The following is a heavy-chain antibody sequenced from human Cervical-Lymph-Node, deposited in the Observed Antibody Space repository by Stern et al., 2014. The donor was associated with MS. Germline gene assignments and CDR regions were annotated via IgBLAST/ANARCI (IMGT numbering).Heavy chain of an antibody. CDR1: AYTFTGYY. D-gene: IGHD2-21*02. Sequence: VQLVESGAEVKKPGASMNVSCKASAYTFTGYYIHWVRQAPGQGLEWMGRINPNSGGTSYAKKFQGRVTMTSDTSISTAYVELTRLTSDDTAVYYCARGGDFDAFDIWGQGTMVTVSS. CDR2: INPNSGGT. V-gene: IGHV1-2*06. J-gene: IGHJ3*02. CDR3: ARGGDFDAFDI.